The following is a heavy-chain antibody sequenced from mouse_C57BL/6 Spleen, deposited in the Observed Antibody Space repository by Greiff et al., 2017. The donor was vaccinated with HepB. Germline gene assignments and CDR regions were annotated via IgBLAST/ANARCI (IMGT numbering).Heavy chain of an antibody. CDR3: ARTDGYIYAMDY. Sequence: EVQLQQSGPELVKPGASVKISCKASGYSFTDYNMNWVKQSNGKSLEWIGVINPNYGSTSYNQKFKGKATLTVDQSSSTGYMQLNSLTSADSAVYYCARTDGYIYAMDYWGQGTSVTVSS. CDR2: INPNYGST. CDR1: GYSFTDYN. V-gene: IGHV1-39*01. D-gene: IGHD2-3*01. J-gene: IGHJ4*01.